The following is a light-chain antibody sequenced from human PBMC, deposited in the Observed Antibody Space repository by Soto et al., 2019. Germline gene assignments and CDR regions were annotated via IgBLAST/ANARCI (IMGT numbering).Light chain of an antibody. CDR1: QSISSW. CDR3: QQYNSYSRT. V-gene: IGKV1-5*03. CDR2: KAS. Sequence: DIQMTQSPSTLSASVGDRVTITCRASQSISSWLAWYQQKPGKAPKPLIYKASSLESGVPSRFSGSGSGTEFTLTISSLQPDDFATYHCQQYNSYSRTFGQGTKVEIK. J-gene: IGKJ1*01.